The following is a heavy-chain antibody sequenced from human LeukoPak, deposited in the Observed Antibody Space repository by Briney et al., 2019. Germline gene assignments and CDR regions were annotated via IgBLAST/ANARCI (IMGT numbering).Heavy chain of an antibody. CDR1: GFTFSTYS. CDR2: ISGSSTTI. J-gene: IGHJ4*02. CDR3: ARDHYSRNDY. D-gene: IGHD6-13*01. Sequence: GGSLRLSCAASGFTFSTYSMTWVRQAPGKGLEWVSYISGSSTTIYYGGSVKGRFTISRDNAKNSLYLQMNSLRDEDTAVYYCARDHYSRNDYWGQGTLVTVSS. V-gene: IGHV3-48*02.